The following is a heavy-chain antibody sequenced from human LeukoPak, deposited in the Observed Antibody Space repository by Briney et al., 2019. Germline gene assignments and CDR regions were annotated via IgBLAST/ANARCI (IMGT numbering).Heavy chain of an antibody. J-gene: IGHJ4*02. D-gene: IGHD1-1*01. CDR2: ISYDGSNK. CDR3: ARDRRPSTGTTPYYFDY. Sequence: GRSLRLSCAASGFTFSSYAMHWVRQAPGKGLEWVAVISYDGSNKYYADSVKGRFTISRDNSKNTLYLQMNSLRAEDTAVYYCARDRRPSTGTTPYYFDYWGQGTLVTVSS. V-gene: IGHV3-30-3*01. CDR1: GFTFSSYA.